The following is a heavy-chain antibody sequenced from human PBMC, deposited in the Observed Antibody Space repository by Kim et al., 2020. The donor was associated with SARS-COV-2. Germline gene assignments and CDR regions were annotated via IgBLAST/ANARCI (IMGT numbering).Heavy chain of an antibody. CDR2: IYTNGNT. V-gene: IGHV4-4*07. CDR1: GGSINNHY. CDR3: ARITPLIGTTHLEIWRGYFDY. Sequence: SETLSLTCSVSGGSINNHYWSWLRQPAGKGLEWIGRIYTNGNTSFNSSLESRVTMSVDTSKNQFSLRLSSVTAADTAVYYCARITPLIGTTHLEIWRGYFDYWGLGTLVTVSS. D-gene: IGHD1-7*01. J-gene: IGHJ4*02.